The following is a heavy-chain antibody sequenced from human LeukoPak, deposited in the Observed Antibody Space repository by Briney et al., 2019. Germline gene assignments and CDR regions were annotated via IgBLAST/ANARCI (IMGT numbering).Heavy chain of an antibody. CDR1: GFTFTNHW. V-gene: IGHV3-7*01. J-gene: IGHJ5*02. CDR2: IREDGGHT. D-gene: IGHD6-6*01. Sequence: GGSLRLSCVTSGFTFTNHWMSWVRQAPGKGLEWVANIREDGGHTNYVDSVKGRFTISRDNAKNSLFLQMDGLRVDDTAVYYCARGAKQLDSRRIYNWFDPWGQGTLVTVSS. CDR3: ARGAKQLDSRRIYNWFDP.